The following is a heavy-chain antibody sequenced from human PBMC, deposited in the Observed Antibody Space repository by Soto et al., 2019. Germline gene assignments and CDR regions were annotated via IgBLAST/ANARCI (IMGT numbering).Heavy chain of an antibody. CDR3: TTVSTMIVGIPWA. CDR2: IKSKADGGTT. Sequence: EVQLVESGGGLVKPGGSLRLSCAASGFSFNYAWMNWVRQAPGKGLEWVGRIKSKADGGTTDYATPVKGRFTISRDDSKKSVFLQTSSLITEDTAVYYCTTVSTMIVGIPWAWGQGTLVTVSS. CDR1: GFSFNYAW. J-gene: IGHJ5*02. D-gene: IGHD3-22*01. V-gene: IGHV3-15*01.